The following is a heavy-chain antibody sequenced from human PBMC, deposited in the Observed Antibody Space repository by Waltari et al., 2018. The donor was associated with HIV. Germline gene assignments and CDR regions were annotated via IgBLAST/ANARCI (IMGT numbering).Heavy chain of an antibody. CDR2: ILYDGSND. CDR3: ARKRRDGYSSDY. Sequence: QVRLVESGGGVVQPGKSLRLSCRTSGFPLSSYGMHWVRQAPGKGLEWVTVILYDGSNDYYADSVKGRFTISRDNSKNTLYLQMNNLRVEDTAVYYCARKRRDGYSSDYWGQGTLVTVSS. D-gene: IGHD6-13*01. V-gene: IGHV3-33*01. J-gene: IGHJ4*02. CDR1: GFPLSSYG.